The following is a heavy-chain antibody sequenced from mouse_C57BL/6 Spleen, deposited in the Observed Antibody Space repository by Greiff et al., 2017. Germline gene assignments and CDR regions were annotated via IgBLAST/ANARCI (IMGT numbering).Heavy chain of an antibody. V-gene: IGHV14-4*01. Sequence: VQLQQSGAELVRPGASVKLSCTASGFNIKDDYMHWVKQRPEQGLEWIGWIDPENGDTEYASKFQGKATITADPSSNTAYLQLSSLTSEDTAVYYCTTDCGSSTGGYWGQGTTLTVSS. CDR3: TTDCGSSTGGY. D-gene: IGHD1-1*01. CDR2: IDPENGDT. J-gene: IGHJ2*01. CDR1: GFNIKDDY.